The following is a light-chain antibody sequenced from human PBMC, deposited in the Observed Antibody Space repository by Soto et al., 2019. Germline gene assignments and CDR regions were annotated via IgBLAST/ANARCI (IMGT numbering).Light chain of an antibody. CDR1: QSVRSN. CDR3: QQYNEWPPFT. Sequence: PWERATLSFRASQSVRSNLAWYPQTPGQAPRLVIYAASTRATGIPDRFSDSVSGTEFTLTISSLQSEDFAVYDCQQYNEWPPFTFGQGTRLEI. CDR2: AAS. V-gene: IGKV3-15*01. J-gene: IGKJ5*01.